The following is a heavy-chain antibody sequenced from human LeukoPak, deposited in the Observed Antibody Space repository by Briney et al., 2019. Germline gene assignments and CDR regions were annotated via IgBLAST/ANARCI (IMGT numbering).Heavy chain of an antibody. CDR1: GYTFTGYY. D-gene: IGHD4-17*01. CDR2: INPNSGGT. CDR3: ARDSEVTTGYYYYMDV. V-gene: IGHV1-2*02. Sequence: ASVKVSCKASGYTFTGYYMHWVRQAPGQGLEWMGWINPNSGGTNYAQKFQGRVTMTRDTSISTAYMELSRLRSDDTAVYYCARDSEVTTGYYYYMDVWGQGTLVTVSS. J-gene: IGHJ6*03.